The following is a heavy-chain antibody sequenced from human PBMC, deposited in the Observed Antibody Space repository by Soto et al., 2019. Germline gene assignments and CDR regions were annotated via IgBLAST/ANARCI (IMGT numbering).Heavy chain of an antibody. Sequence: QVPLVQSGAEVKKPGASVKVSCKASGYTFTSYAMHWVRQAPGQRLEWMGWINAGNGNTKYSQKFQGRVTITRDTSASTAYMELSSLRSEDTAVYYCARVGCSGGSCYSIYYYGMDVWGQGTTVTVSS. CDR3: ARVGCSGGSCYSIYYYGMDV. V-gene: IGHV1-3*01. CDR1: GYTFTSYA. D-gene: IGHD2-15*01. J-gene: IGHJ6*02. CDR2: INAGNGNT.